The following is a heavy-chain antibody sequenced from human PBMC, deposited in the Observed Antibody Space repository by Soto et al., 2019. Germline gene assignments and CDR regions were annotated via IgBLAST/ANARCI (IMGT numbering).Heavy chain of an antibody. CDR2: IDFDGRST. V-gene: IGHV3-74*01. Sequence: EVQLVESGGGLVQPGGSLRLSCAVSGFTFSNYYMQWVRQGPGKGLVYVARIDFDGRSTVHADSVKGRFTISRDNAKNAMYQQMNSLGAEDTGLYYCARGGSTSWLRALDLWGQGTLVTVSS. J-gene: IGHJ5*02. CDR1: GFTFSNYY. CDR3: ARGGSTSWLRALDL. D-gene: IGHD6-13*01.